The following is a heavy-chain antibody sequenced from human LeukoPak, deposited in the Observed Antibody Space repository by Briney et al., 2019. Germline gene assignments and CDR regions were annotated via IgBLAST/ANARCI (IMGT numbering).Heavy chain of an antibody. D-gene: IGHD5-18*01. CDR3: ARDRGWIQHDI. CDR1: GFTFTSYA. CDR2: ISRGGDST. V-gene: IGHV3-23*01. Sequence: GGSLRLSCAASGFTFTSYAMNWVRQAPGKGLEWVSSISRGGDSTYYADSVKGRFTISRDNSKNTVFLQMNSLRAEDTAVYYCARDRGWIQHDIWGQGTMVTVSS. J-gene: IGHJ3*02.